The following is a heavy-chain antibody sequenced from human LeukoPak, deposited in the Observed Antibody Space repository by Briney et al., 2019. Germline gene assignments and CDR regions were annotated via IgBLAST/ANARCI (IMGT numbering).Heavy chain of an antibody. CDR1: GVSISSHY. Sequence: SETLSLTCTVSGVSISSHYWSWVRQPPGKGLEWVGYIYYSGSTNYNPSLKSRGTISVATSKNQFSLKLSSVTAADTAVYYCARVRTQLRYFDWLYFDYWGQGTLVTVSS. D-gene: IGHD3-9*01. V-gene: IGHV4-59*11. CDR3: ARVRTQLRYFDWLYFDY. J-gene: IGHJ4*02. CDR2: IYYSGST.